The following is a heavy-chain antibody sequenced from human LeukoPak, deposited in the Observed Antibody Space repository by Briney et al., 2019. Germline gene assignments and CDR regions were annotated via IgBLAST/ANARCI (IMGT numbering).Heavy chain of an antibody. CDR1: GYSVSSNSAA. V-gene: IGHV6-1*01. CDR3: VREWARTGMSD. D-gene: IGHD1-1*01. CDR2: TYYRSKWYN. J-gene: IGHJ4*02. Sequence: SQTLSLTCGISGYSVSSNSAAWNCIRQSPSRGLEWLGRTYYRSKWYNEYAVSVKSRISTNQDTSKNQFSLQLNSVTPEDTAVYHCVREWARTGMSDWGQGTLVTVSS.